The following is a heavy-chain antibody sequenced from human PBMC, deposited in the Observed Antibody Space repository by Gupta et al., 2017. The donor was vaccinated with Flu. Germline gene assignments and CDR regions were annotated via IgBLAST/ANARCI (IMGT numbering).Heavy chain of an antibody. D-gene: IGHD6-19*01. CDR2: ISSTSTYL. CDR3: AKIAVTGSWYFDY. Sequence: TFNNHGMSWVRQAPGKGLEWVSSISSTSTYLYYADSVRGRFTVSRDNAKNSLYLQMNSLRAEDTAVYYCAKIAVTGSWYFDYWGPGSLVTVSS. V-gene: IGHV3-21*01. CDR1: TFNNHG. J-gene: IGHJ4*02.